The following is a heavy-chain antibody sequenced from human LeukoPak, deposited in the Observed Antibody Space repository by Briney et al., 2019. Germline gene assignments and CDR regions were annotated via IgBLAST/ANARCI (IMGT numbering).Heavy chain of an antibody. CDR2: FDREDGEI. CDR1: GGTFSSYA. D-gene: IGHD3-10*01. V-gene: IGHV1-24*01. J-gene: IGHJ4*02. CDR3: AAMVRGVIVPHFDD. Sequence: ASVKVSCKASGGTFSSYAISWVRQAPGQGLEWMGGFDREDGEIIYAQKFQDRVTIIEDTSTDTAYMETTSLRSEDTAVFYCAAMVRGVIVPHFDDWGQGTLVTVSS.